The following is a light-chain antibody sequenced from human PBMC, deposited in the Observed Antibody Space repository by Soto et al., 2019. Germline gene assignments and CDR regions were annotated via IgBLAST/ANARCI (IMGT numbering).Light chain of an antibody. CDR3: QQYYTNPFT. CDR1: QSVLYSTNNKNY. Sequence: DFVMTQSPDSLAVSLGERATINCKSSQSVLYSTNNKNYLAWYQQKPGQPPKLLIYWASTRESGVPDRFSGSGXGTDXXLTXXSLQAEDVAXYFCQQYYTNPFTFGGGTKVEIK. CDR2: WAS. J-gene: IGKJ4*01. V-gene: IGKV4-1*01.